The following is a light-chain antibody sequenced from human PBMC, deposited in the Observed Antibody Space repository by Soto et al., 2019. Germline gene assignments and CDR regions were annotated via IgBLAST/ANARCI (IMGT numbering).Light chain of an antibody. CDR1: SSDIGGYNY. V-gene: IGLV2-14*01. Sequence: QSVLTQPASVSGSPGQSITISCTGTSSDIGGYNYVSWYQQHPGKAPKFIIYEVSYRPSGVPDRFSGSKSGTSASLAITGLQAEDEADYYCQSYDSSLSGWVFGGGTKLTVL. J-gene: IGLJ3*02. CDR3: QSYDSSLSGWV. CDR2: EVS.